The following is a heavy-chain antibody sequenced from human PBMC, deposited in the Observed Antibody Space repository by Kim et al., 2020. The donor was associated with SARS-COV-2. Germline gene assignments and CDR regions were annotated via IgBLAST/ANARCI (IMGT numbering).Heavy chain of an antibody. CDR3: ARGMDTAMASNLDY. Sequence: NPSLKSRVTISVDTSKNQFSLKLSSVTAADTAVYYCARGMDTAMASNLDYWGQGTLVTVSS. V-gene: IGHV4-34*01. J-gene: IGHJ4*02. D-gene: IGHD5-18*01.